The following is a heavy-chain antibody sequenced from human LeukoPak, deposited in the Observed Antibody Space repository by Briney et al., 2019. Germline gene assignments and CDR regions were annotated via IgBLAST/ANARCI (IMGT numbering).Heavy chain of an antibody. CDR3: ARVEQQWLVSYFDY. CDR1: GFTFSSYS. Sequence: GGSLRLSCAASGFTFSSYSMNWVRQAPGKGLEWVSSISSSSSDIYYADSVKGRFTISRDNAKNSLYLQMNSLRAEDTAVYYCARVEQQWLVSYFDYWGQGTLVTVSS. V-gene: IGHV3-21*01. J-gene: IGHJ4*02. D-gene: IGHD6-19*01. CDR2: ISSSSSDI.